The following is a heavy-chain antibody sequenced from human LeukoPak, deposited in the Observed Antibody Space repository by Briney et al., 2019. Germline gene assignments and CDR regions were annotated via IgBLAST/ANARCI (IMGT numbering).Heavy chain of an antibody. CDR1: GFTFSSYA. V-gene: IGHV3-21*01. J-gene: IGHJ4*02. CDR2: ISSSSSYI. Sequence: PGGSLRLSCAASGFTFSSYAMSWVRQAPGKGLEWVSSISSSSSYIYYADSVKGRFTISRDNAKNSLYLQMNSLRAEDTAVYYCARDSPRLGYWGQGTLVTVSS. CDR3: ARDSPRLGY.